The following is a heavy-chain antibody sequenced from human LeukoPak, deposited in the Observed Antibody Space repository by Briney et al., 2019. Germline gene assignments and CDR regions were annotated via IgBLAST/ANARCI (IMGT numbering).Heavy chain of an antibody. CDR1: RYTLTELS. J-gene: IGHJ4*02. Sequence: SSVKVSCKVSRYTLTELSMHWVRQAPGKGLEWMGGFDPEDGETIYAQKFQGRVTMTEDTSTDTAYMELSSLRSEDTAVYYRATGHSSGWYYFDYWGQGTLVTVSS. V-gene: IGHV1-24*01. D-gene: IGHD6-19*01. CDR3: ATGHSSGWYYFDY. CDR2: FDPEDGET.